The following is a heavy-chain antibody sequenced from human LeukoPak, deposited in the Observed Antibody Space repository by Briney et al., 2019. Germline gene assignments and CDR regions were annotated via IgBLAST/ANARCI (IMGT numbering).Heavy chain of an antibody. V-gene: IGHV3-21*01. CDR3: ARDPWGVVVPAAMEDY. CDR1: GFTFSSYS. CDR2: ISSSSSYI. D-gene: IGHD2-2*01. J-gene: IGHJ4*02. Sequence: GGSLRLSCAASGFTFSSYSMHWVRQAPGKGLEWDSSISSSSSYIYYADSVKGRFTISRDNAKNSLYLQMNSLRAEDTAVYYCARDPWGVVVPAAMEDYWGQGTLVTVSS.